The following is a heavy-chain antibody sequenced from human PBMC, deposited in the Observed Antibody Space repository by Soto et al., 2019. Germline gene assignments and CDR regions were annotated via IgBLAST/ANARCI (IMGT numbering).Heavy chain of an antibody. CDR3: VRDLDGSGNYYTDY. V-gene: IGHV1-18*01. J-gene: IGHJ4*02. Sequence: ASVKVSCKASGYNFINYGITWVRQAPGQGREWMGRISVHNGNTNYAQKLQGRVTMTTDTSTSTAYMELRSLRSDDTAVYYCVRDLDGSGNYYTDYWGPGTLVTVSS. CDR2: ISVHNGNT. D-gene: IGHD3-10*01. CDR1: GYNFINYG.